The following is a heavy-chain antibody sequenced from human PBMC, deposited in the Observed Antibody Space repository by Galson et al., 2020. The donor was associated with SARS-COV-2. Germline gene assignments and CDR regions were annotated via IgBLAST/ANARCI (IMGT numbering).Heavy chain of an antibody. CDR1: GYTFTDYY. CDR2: INPKSGGT. CDR3: ARLRYYDVLTGYLVDG. D-gene: IGHD3-9*01. V-gene: IGHV1-2*02. Sequence: ASVKVSCKASGYTFTDYYNHWVRQAPGQGREWMGWINPKSGGTNYAQKFEGRVTMTRDTSITTAYMELSRLRADDTAVYYCARLRYYDVLTGYLVDGWGQGTMVTVSS. J-gene: IGHJ6*02.